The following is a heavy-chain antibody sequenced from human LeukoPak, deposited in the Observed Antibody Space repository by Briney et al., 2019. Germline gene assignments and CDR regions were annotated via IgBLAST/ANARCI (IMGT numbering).Heavy chain of an antibody. J-gene: IGHJ1*01. D-gene: IGHD3-9*01. CDR1: GGSISGHY. CDR3: ARGSDHDILTGYSQGYFQH. Sequence: PSETLSLTCTVSGGSISGHYWSWIRQTPGMGLEWLAYIYDSGSTNSNPSLKSRVTISVDTSKHQVSLKVRSVTAADTALYYCARGSDHDILTGYSQGYFQHWGQGTLVTVSS. CDR2: IYDSGST. V-gene: IGHV4-59*11.